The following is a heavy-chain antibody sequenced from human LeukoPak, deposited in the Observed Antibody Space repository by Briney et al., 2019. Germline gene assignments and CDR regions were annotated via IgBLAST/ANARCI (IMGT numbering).Heavy chain of an antibody. V-gene: IGHV3-23*01. CDR1: GFTFSRYA. D-gene: IGHD3-16*01. J-gene: IGHJ4*02. CDR2: MRGSGGST. Sequence: GGSLRLSCAASGFTFSRYAMSGVRQAPGKGLEWVSAMRGSGGSTYYAYSVKGRFTISRDNSKNTQYLQMNSLRAEDTAVYYCAKDLMITLGGVMAYWGQGPLVTVS. CDR3: AKDLMITLGGVMAY.